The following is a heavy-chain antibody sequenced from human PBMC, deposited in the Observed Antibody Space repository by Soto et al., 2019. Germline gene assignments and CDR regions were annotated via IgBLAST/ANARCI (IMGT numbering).Heavy chain of an antibody. V-gene: IGHV1-69*05. CDR3: AREGLCSGGSCYPGPIDY. Sequence: SAKVSCKDSGGTFSSYASSWVRQAHEQGLEWMGGIIPIFGTANYAQKLQGRVTMTTDTSTSTAYMELRSLRSDDTAVYYCAREGLCSGGSCYPGPIDYWGQGTLVTVSS. CDR1: GGTFSSYA. J-gene: IGHJ4*02. D-gene: IGHD2-15*01. CDR2: IIPIFGTA.